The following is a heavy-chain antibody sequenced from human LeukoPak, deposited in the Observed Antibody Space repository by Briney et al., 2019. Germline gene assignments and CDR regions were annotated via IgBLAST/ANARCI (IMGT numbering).Heavy chain of an antibody. Sequence: PGGSLRLSCAASGFTFSSYAMSWVRQAPGKGLEWASAISGSGGSTYYADSVKGRFTISRDNSKNTLYLQMNSLRAEDTAVYYCAKDYGDYWDYFDYWGQGTLVTVSS. CDR2: ISGSGGST. D-gene: IGHD4-17*01. J-gene: IGHJ4*02. CDR1: GFTFSSYA. V-gene: IGHV3-23*01. CDR3: AKDYGDYWDYFDY.